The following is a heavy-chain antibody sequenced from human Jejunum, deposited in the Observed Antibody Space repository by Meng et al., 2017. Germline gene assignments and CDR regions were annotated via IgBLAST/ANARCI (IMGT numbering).Heavy chain of an antibody. CDR3: ARDVSGRADGNTKYYGMDV. Sequence: ASVKVSCKASGYSFTNYGISWVRQAPGQGLEWMGWISAYSGHTSYAQKVQGRANMTIDTSTSTAYMELRSLRSDDSAIYWCARDVSGRADGNTKYYGMDVWGQGTTVTVSS. J-gene: IGHJ6*02. CDR2: ISAYSGHT. V-gene: IGHV1-18*01. CDR1: GYSFTNYG. D-gene: IGHD6-13*01.